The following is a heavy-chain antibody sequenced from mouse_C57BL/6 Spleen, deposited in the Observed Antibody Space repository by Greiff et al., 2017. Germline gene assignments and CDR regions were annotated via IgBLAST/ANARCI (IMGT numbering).Heavy chain of an antibody. CDR3: ARGDYCDSSYGFDY. Sequence: QLQLKQPGAELVRPGSSVKLSCKASGYTFTSYWMHWVKQRPIQGLEWIGNIDPSDSETHYNQKFKDKATMTVDKSSSTAYMQLSSLTSEDSAVYYCARGDYCDSSYGFDYWGQGTTRTVSS. D-gene: IGHD1-1*01. V-gene: IGHV1-52*01. J-gene: IGHJ2*01. CDR1: GYTFTSYW. CDR2: IDPSDSET.